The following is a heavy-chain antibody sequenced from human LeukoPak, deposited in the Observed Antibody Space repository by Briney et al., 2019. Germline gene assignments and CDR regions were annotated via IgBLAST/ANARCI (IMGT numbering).Heavy chain of an antibody. D-gene: IGHD1-26*01. V-gene: IGHV4-34*01. CDR2: INHSGST. Sequence: SETLSLTCAVYGGSFSGYYWSWIRQPPGKGLEWIGEINHSGSTNYIPSLKSRVTISVDTSKNQFSLKLSSVTAADTAVYYCASRNGATYYFDYWGQGTLVTVSS. J-gene: IGHJ4*02. CDR3: ASRNGATYYFDY. CDR1: GGSFSGYY.